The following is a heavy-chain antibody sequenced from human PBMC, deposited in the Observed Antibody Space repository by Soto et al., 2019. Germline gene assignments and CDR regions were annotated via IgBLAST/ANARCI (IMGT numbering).Heavy chain of an antibody. D-gene: IGHD3-22*01. V-gene: IGHV4-30-4*01. CDR2: IYHSGST. CDR1: GASVTSDDYY. CDR3: ARDPIFYYASSGYGGSYFDY. Sequence: SEPLSLTCAVSGASVTSDDYYWSWIRQPPGTGLEWVGYIYHSGSTYYNPSLKSRVSISIDTSQNQVSLKLTSLTAAGTSVYYCARDPIFYYASSGYGGSYFDYWGQGSRVTVSS. J-gene: IGHJ4*02.